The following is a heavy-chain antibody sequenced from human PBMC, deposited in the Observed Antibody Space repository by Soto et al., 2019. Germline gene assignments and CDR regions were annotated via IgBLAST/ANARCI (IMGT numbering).Heavy chain of an antibody. CDR3: ARQAYFDWLFPGNWFDP. V-gene: IGHV4-39*01. Sequence: SETLSLTCTVSGGSISSSSYYWGWIRQPPGKGLEWIGSIYYSGSTYYNPSLKSRVTISVDTSKNQFSLKLSSVTAADTAVYYCARQAYFDWLFPGNWFDPWGQGTLVTVS. CDR1: GGSISSSSYY. D-gene: IGHD3-9*01. CDR2: IYYSGST. J-gene: IGHJ5*02.